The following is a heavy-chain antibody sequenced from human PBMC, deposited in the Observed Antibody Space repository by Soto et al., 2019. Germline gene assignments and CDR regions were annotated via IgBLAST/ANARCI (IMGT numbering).Heavy chain of an antibody. D-gene: IGHD5-18*01. CDR3: ARADPCTASSHNWFDT. V-gene: IGHV4-59*01. CDR2: IYYSGST. J-gene: IGHJ5*02. Sequence: PSQTMSLTCTVFGGSISSYYWSWIRQPTGKGLEWIGYIYYSGSTNYNPSLKSRVTISVDTSKNQFSLKLSSFTAADTAVYYCARADPCTASSHNWFDTWGQGTLVTVSS. CDR1: GGSISSYY.